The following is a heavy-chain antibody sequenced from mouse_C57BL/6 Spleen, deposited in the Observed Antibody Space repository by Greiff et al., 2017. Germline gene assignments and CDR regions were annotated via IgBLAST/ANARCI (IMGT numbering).Heavy chain of an antibody. V-gene: IGHV1-69*01. J-gene: IGHJ3*01. CDR3: ARGGGFAY. CDR2: IDPSDSYT. Sequence: QVQLKQSGAELVMPGASVKLSCKASGYTFTSYWMHWVKQRPGQGLEWIGEIDPSDSYTNYNQKFKGKSTLTVDKSSSTAYMQLSSLTSEDSAVYYCARGGGFAYWGQGTLVTVSA. CDR1: GYTFTSYW.